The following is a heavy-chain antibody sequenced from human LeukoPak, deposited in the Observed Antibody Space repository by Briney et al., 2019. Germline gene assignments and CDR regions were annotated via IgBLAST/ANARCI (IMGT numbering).Heavy chain of an antibody. CDR1: GYSFTTHW. CDR2: IYPGDSDT. CDR3: AGYGSGSPENDAFDI. J-gene: IGHJ3*02. D-gene: IGHD3-10*01. Sequence: GESLKISCKASGYSFTTHWIGWVRQMPGKGLEWMGIIYPGDSDTRYSPSFQGQVTISADKSISTAYLQWSSLKASDTAMYYCAGYGSGSPENDAFDIWGQGTMVTVSS. V-gene: IGHV5-51*01.